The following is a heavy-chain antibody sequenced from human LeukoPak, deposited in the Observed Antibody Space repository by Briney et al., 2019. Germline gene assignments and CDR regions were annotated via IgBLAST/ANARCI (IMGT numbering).Heavy chain of an antibody. V-gene: IGHV4-59*01. Sequence: SETLSLTWTVACGSTSNYYCSWIRQPPRKVLECIGYVCYSVNTNYNPSLTSRVTISVDTSKNPFSLKLTSVPAADTAVYYCARRPPRYYFDYWGQGTLVTVSS. CDR3: ARRPPRYYFDY. J-gene: IGHJ4*02. CDR1: CGSTSNYY. CDR2: VCYSVNT.